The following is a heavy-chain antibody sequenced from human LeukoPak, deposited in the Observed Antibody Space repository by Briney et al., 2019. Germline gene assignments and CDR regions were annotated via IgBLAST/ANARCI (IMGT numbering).Heavy chain of an antibody. J-gene: IGHJ4*02. D-gene: IGHD5-12*01. Sequence: SQTLSLTCTVSGGSISSGSYYWSWLRQPAGKGLEWIGRIYTSGSTNYNPSLKSRVTISVDTSKNQFSLKLSSVTAADTAVYYCARGDSGYDFIDYWGQGTLVTVSS. V-gene: IGHV4-61*02. CDR2: IYTSGST. CDR1: GGSISSGSYY. CDR3: ARGDSGYDFIDY.